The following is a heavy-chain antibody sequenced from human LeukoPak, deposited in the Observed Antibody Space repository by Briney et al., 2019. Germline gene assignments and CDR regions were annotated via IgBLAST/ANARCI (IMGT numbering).Heavy chain of an antibody. CDR2: IYYSGST. Sequence: SETLSLTCTVSGGSISSYYWSWIRQPPGRGLEWIGYIYYSGSTNYNPSLKSRVTISVVTSKNQFSLKLSSVTAADTAVYYCARVTMVRYYYYMDVWGKGTTVTISS. J-gene: IGHJ6*03. D-gene: IGHD3-10*01. CDR1: GGSISSYY. CDR3: ARVTMVRYYYYMDV. V-gene: IGHV4-59*01.